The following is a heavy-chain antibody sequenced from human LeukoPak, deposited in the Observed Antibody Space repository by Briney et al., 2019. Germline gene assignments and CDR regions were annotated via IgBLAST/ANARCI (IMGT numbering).Heavy chain of an antibody. CDR1: GFTFSDYY. D-gene: IGHD5-18*01. Sequence: LRLSCAASGFTFSDYYMSWIRQAPGKGLEWIGYIHNSGSTSYNPSLKSRVTISVDMSNNQFSLKLISVTAADTAVYYCASDRYSNGYWFYWGQGTLVTVSS. CDR3: ASDRYSNGYWFY. CDR2: IHNSGST. V-gene: IGHV4-31*02. J-gene: IGHJ4*02.